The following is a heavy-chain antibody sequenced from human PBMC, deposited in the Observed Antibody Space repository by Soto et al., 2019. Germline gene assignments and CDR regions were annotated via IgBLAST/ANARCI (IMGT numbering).Heavy chain of an antibody. J-gene: IGHJ4*02. D-gene: IGHD5-18*01. V-gene: IGHV4-61*01. CDR2: IYYSGST. CDR3: AIARARYSWFDY. Sequence: SETLSLTCTVSGGSVSSGSYYWSWIRQPPGKGLEWIGYIYYSGSTNYNPSLKSRVTISVDTSKNQFSLKLSSVTAADTAVYYCAIARARYSWFDYWGQGTLVTVSS. CDR1: GGSVSSGSYY.